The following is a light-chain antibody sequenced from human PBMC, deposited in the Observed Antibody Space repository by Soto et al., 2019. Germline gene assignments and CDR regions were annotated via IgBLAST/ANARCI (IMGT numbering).Light chain of an antibody. CDR1: QTISSW. Sequence: DIQMTQSPSTLSASVGDRVTITCRASQTISSWLAWYQQKPGKAPELLIHSSSNLQSGVPSRFSGSGSGTDFTLTISRVQPADSATYYSEHYSSSPLTFVPGT. CDR3: EHYSSSPLT. J-gene: IGKJ3*01. CDR2: SSS. V-gene: IGKV1-5*01.